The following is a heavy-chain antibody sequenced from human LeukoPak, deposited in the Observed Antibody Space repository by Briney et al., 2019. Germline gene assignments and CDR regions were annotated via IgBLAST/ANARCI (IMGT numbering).Heavy chain of an antibody. V-gene: IGHV3-33*06. CDR2: IWYDGSNK. Sequence: GGSLRLSCAASGFTFSSYGIHWVRQAPGKGLEWVAVIWYDGSNKYYADSVKGRFTISRDNSKNTLYLQMNSLRAEDTAVYYCAKDLITIVRGVIISGDYWGQGTLVTVSS. CDR1: GFTFSSYG. J-gene: IGHJ4*02. D-gene: IGHD3-10*01. CDR3: AKDLITIVRGVIISGDY.